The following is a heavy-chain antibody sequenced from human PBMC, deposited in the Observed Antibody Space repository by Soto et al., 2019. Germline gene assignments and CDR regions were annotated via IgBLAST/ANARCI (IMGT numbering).Heavy chain of an antibody. CDR2: ISGSGGST. V-gene: IGHV3-23*01. Sequence: GGSLRLSCAASGFTFSSYAMSWVRQAPGKGLEWVSAISGSGGSTYYADSVKGRFTISRDNSKNTLYLQMNSLRAEDTAVYYCAKVADYYGSGSYYSLSYSYYYYYYMDVWGKGTTVTVSS. D-gene: IGHD3-10*01. CDR3: AKVADYYGSGSYYSLSYSYYYYYYMDV. J-gene: IGHJ6*03. CDR1: GFTFSSYA.